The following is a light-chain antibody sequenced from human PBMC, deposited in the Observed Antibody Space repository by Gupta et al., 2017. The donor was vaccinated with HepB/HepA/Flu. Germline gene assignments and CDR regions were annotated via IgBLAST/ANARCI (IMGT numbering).Light chain of an antibody. J-gene: IGLJ3*02. CDR3: QSYDATLRV. V-gene: IGLV1-40*01. CDR2: GDS. CDR1: NSNIGAAYD. Sequence: QSVLTPPPSVSEAPGQRVIISCPGSNSNIGAAYDVHWYQQLPGTAPKLLIYGDSKRPSGVPDRFSASKSGTSASLVITGLQAEDEAHYYCQSYDATLRVFGGGTKLTVL.